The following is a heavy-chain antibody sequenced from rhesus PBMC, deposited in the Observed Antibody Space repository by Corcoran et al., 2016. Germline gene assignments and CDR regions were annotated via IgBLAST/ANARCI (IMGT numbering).Heavy chain of an antibody. D-gene: IGHD6-31*01. Sequence: EVQLLESGGGLVQPGGSLRLSCVAYGFTFSDHYIDWVRQAPGRGLGWFSSFSGCSSTTLYPDSVKGRFTISRDNAKNTVYLQMNSLRAEDTAVYYCARDRSYSSGWYYGLDSWGQGVVVTVSS. CDR1: GFTFSDHY. V-gene: IGHV3-110*01. CDR3: ARDRSYSSGWYYGLDS. CDR2: FSGCSSTT. J-gene: IGHJ6*01.